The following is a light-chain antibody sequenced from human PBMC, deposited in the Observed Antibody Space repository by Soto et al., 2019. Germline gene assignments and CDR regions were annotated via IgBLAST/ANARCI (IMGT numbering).Light chain of an antibody. J-gene: IGLJ2*01. V-gene: IGLV1-44*01. CDR3: AAWDDSLNGVL. CDR1: NSNIGSNH. Sequence: QSVLTQPPSASGTSGQRVTSSCSGSNSNIGSNHVHWYQQLPGTAPKLLIHNNNQRPSGVPDRFSGSKSGTSASLAISGLQSEDEAAYYCAAWDDSLNGVLFGGGTKLTVL. CDR2: NNN.